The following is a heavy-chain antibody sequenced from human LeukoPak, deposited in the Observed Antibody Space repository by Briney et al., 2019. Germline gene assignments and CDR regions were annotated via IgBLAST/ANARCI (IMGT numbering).Heavy chain of an antibody. Sequence: SETLSLTCTVSGGSISSYYWSWIRQPPGKGLEWIGYIYYSGSTNYNPSLKSRVTISVDTSKNQFSLKLSSMTAADTAVYYCACTPAAGYSYGHNWFDPWGQGTLVTVSS. V-gene: IGHV4-59*08. J-gene: IGHJ5*02. CDR2: IYYSGST. CDR1: GGSISSYY. CDR3: ACTPAAGYSYGHNWFDP. D-gene: IGHD5-18*01.